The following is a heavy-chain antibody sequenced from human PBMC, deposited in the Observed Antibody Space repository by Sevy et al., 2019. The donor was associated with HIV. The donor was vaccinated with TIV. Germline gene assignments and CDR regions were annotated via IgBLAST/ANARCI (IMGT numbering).Heavy chain of an antibody. J-gene: IGHJ6*02. CDR1: GFTVSGNC. V-gene: IGHV3-53*01. D-gene: IGHD2-2*01. Sequence: GGSLRLSCMASGFTVSGNCMTWVRQLPGKGLECVSVFYGDGRTYYADSVKGRFSVSRDKSDNTLFLQMSSLKAEDTAVYYCARVQTASRTYGMDVWGQGTTVTVSS. CDR3: ARVQTASRTYGMDV. CDR2: FYGDGRT.